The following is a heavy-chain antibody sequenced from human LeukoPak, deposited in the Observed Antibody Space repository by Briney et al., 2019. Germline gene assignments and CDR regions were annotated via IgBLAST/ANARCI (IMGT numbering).Heavy chain of an antibody. V-gene: IGHV4-59*01. CDR1: GGSISSYC. CDR3: ARWGSGYGDPEN. D-gene: IGHD4-17*01. CDR2: IYYSGST. J-gene: IGHJ4*02. Sequence: PSETLSLTCTVTGGSISSYCWSWIRQPPGKGLEWIGYIYYSGSTNYNPSLKSRVTISVDTSKNQFSLKLSSVTAADTAVYYCARWGSGYGDPENWGQGTLVTVSS.